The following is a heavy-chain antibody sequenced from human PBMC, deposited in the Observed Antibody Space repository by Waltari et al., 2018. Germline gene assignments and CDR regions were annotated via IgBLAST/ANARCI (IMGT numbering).Heavy chain of an antibody. J-gene: IGHJ4*02. V-gene: IGHV3-74*01. CDR1: GFSFGDYW. D-gene: IGHD3-10*01. CDR3: ARKGGRGYPYGPFYYDY. CDR2: INVDGGYV. Sequence: EVQLVESGGGLVQPGGSLRLPCAASGFSFGDYWMHWVRQAPGKGLEWVSRINVDGGYVSYTDSVKGRFTISRDNAKNTVFLQLNSVRGEDTAVYYCARKGGRGYPYGPFYYDYWGQGTLVTVSS.